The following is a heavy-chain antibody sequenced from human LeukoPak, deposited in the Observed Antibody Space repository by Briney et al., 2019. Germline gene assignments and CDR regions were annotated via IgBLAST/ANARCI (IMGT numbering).Heavy chain of an antibody. Sequence: GGSLRLSCAASGFTLSGSAMHWVRQASGKGLEWVGRIRSKANSYATAYAASVKGRFTLSRDDSKNTAYLQMNSLKTEDTAVYYRTRLMVRGVPSDSWGQGTLVTVSS. CDR3: TRLMVRGVPSDS. CDR2: IRSKANSYAT. V-gene: IGHV3-73*01. J-gene: IGHJ4*02. D-gene: IGHD3-10*01. CDR1: GFTLSGSA.